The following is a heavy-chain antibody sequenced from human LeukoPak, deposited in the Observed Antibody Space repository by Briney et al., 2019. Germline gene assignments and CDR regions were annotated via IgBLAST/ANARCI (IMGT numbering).Heavy chain of an antibody. J-gene: IGHJ4*02. CDR1: GYTFTSYG. V-gene: IGHV1-18*01. CDR2: ISAYNGDT. Sequence: ASVKVSCKASGYTFTSYGISWVRQAPGQGLEWMGWISAYNGDTNYAQKLQGRVTMTTDTSTSTAYMELSSLRSEDTAVYYCARNRKLEWLSFDYWGQGTLVTVSS. D-gene: IGHD3-3*01. CDR3: ARNRKLEWLSFDY.